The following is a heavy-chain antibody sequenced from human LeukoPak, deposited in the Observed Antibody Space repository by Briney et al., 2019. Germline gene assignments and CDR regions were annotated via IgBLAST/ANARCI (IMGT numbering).Heavy chain of an antibody. CDR1: GYTFTSYD. CDR2: MNPNSGNT. CDR3: FSSSWFSPSG. D-gene: IGHD6-13*01. Sequence: GPTMKVSCKASGYTFTSYDINWVRQATGQGLEWMGWMNPNSGNTGYAQKFQGRVTMTRNTSISTAYMELSSLRSEDTAVYYCFSSSWFSPSGWGQGTLVTVSS. V-gene: IGHV1-8*01. J-gene: IGHJ4*02.